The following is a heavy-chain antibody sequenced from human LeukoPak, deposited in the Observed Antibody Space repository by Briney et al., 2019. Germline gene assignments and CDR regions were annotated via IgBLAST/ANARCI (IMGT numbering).Heavy chain of an antibody. Sequence: ASVKVSCKASGYTFTGYYMHWVRQAPGQGLEWMGRINPNSGGTNYAQKFHGRVTMTRDTSISTAYMELSRLRSDDTAVYYCARERVVAATEGFDPWGQGTLVTVSS. CDR2: INPNSGGT. J-gene: IGHJ5*02. V-gene: IGHV1-2*06. CDR3: ARERVVAATEGFDP. CDR1: GYTFTGYY. D-gene: IGHD2-15*01.